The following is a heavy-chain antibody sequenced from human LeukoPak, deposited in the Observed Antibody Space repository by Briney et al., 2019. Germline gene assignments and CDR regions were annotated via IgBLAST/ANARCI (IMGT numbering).Heavy chain of an antibody. D-gene: IGHD3-10*01. J-gene: IGHJ5*02. Sequence: SETLSLTCTVSGGSISSYCWSWIRQPPGKGLEWIGYIYYSGSTNYNPSLKSRVTISVDTSKNQFSLKLSSVTAADTAVYYCARRLLLTDWFDPWGQGTLVTVSS. V-gene: IGHV4-59*01. CDR3: ARRLLLTDWFDP. CDR2: IYYSGST. CDR1: GGSISSYC.